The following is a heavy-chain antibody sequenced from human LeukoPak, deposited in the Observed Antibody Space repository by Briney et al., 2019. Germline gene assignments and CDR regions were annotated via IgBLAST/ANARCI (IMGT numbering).Heavy chain of an antibody. CDR2: ISGSGGST. V-gene: IGHV3-23*01. D-gene: IGHD3-9*01. Sequence: GGSLRLSCAASGFTFSSYAMSWVRQAPGKGPECVSAISGSGGSTYYADSVKGRFTISRDNSKNTLYLQMNSLRAEDTAVYYCAKLRPYYDILTGYQYFDYWGQGTLVTVSS. CDR1: GFTFSSYA. CDR3: AKLRPYYDILTGYQYFDY. J-gene: IGHJ4*02.